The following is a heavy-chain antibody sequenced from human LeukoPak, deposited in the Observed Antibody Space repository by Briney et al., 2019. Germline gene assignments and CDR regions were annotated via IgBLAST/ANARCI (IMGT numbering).Heavy chain of an antibody. Sequence: GGSLRLSCAASGFTFSSYSMNWVRQAPGKGLEWVSVIYSGGSTYYADSVKGRFTISRDNSKNTLYLQMNSLRAEDTAVYYCAGDVASYYSYMDVWGKGTTVTVSS. CDR3: AGDVASYYSYMDV. CDR1: GFTFSSYS. CDR2: IYSGGST. V-gene: IGHV3-53*01. J-gene: IGHJ6*03. D-gene: IGHD5-12*01.